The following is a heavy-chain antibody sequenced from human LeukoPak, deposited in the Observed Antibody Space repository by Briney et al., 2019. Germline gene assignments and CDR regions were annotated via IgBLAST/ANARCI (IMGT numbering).Heavy chain of an antibody. CDR3: AKTRSSGWEFDY. Sequence: GGSLRLSCAASGFTFSTYAMIWVRQPPGKGLEWVSALSTTGTTTYYADSVKGRFTISRDNAKNSLYLQMNNLRAEDTAVYYCAKTRSSGWEFDYWGQGTLVTVSS. V-gene: IGHV3-23*01. D-gene: IGHD6-19*01. CDR1: GFTFSTYA. J-gene: IGHJ4*02. CDR2: LSTTGTTT.